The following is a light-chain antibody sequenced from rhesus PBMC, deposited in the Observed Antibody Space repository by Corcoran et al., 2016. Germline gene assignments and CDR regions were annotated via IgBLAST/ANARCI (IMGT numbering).Light chain of an antibody. CDR2: GAS. V-gene: IGKV3-42*03. CDR1: QSVSSS. Sequence: EIVMTQSPATLSLSPGERVTLSCRASQSVSSSLAWYQQKPGQAPRLLNYGASKRATGIPDRFSGSGSGTEFTLTISSLEPEDFAVYYCQQYSNWPQYSFGQGTKVEIK. CDR3: QQYSNWPQYS. J-gene: IGKJ2*01.